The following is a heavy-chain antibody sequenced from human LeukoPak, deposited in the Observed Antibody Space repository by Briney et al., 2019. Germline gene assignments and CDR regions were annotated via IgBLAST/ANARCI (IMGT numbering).Heavy chain of an antibody. Sequence: ASVNVSCKASGYTFTSYYMHWVRQAPGQGLEWMGIINPSGGSTSYAQKFQGRVTMTTDTSTSTAYMELRSLRSDDTAVYYCARDPTSYSSSWQEYFQHWGQGTLVTVSS. V-gene: IGHV1-46*01. D-gene: IGHD6-13*01. CDR3: ARDPTSYSSSWQEYFQH. CDR2: INPSGGST. J-gene: IGHJ1*01. CDR1: GYTFTSYY.